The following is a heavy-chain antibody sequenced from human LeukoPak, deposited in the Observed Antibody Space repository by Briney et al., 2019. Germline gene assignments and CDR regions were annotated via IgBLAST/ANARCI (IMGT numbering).Heavy chain of an antibody. J-gene: IGHJ3*02. V-gene: IGHV3-64*01. CDR2: ISTDGGRT. CDR3: ARGVAITWTGSYSSGWNDAFDI. D-gene: IGHD6-19*01. CDR1: GFSFSTYA. Sequence: GGSLRLSCAASGFSFSTYAIHWVRQAPGKGLEYVSAISTDGGRTYYGNSVKGRFTISRDNSKNTVYLQMDSLRAEDMAVYYCARGVAITWTGSYSSGWNDAFDIWGQGTMVTVS.